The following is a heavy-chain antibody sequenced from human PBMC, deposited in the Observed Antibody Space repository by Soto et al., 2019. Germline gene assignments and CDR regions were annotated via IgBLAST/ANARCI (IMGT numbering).Heavy chain of an antibody. CDR1: GGSISSYY. J-gene: IGHJ6*02. V-gene: IGHV4-59*01. Sequence: ASETLSLTCTVSGGSISSYYWSWIRQPPGKGLEWFGYMYNTGSTIYNPSLKSRVTISVDTSKNQFSLKLNSVTAADTAVYYCARDLWGYCGADCYPLDVWGQGTTVTVSS. CDR3: ARDLWGYCGADCYPLDV. CDR2: MYNTGST. D-gene: IGHD2-21*02.